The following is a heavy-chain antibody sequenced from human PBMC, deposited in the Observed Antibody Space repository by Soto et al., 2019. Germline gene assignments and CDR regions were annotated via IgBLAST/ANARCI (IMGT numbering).Heavy chain of an antibody. CDR2: IYYSGST. Sequence: SETLSLTCTVSGGSISSGGYYWSWIRQHPGKGLEWIGYIYYSGSTYYNPSLKSRVTISVDTSKNQFSLKLSSVTAADTAVYYCARDGPVRQQLANNWFDPWGQGTLVXVS. CDR3: ARDGPVRQQLANNWFDP. J-gene: IGHJ5*02. D-gene: IGHD6-13*01. CDR1: GGSISSGGYY. V-gene: IGHV4-31*03.